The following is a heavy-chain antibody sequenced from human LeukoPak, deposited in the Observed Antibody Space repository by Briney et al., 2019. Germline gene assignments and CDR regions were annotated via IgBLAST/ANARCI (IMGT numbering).Heavy chain of an antibody. V-gene: IGHV3-23*01. CDR1: GFTFSSYA. CDR3: AKEGVAGDILTGYYYIDY. J-gene: IGHJ4*02. D-gene: IGHD3-9*01. CDR2: ISVSGGST. Sequence: GGSLRLSCAASGFTFSSYAMGWVRQAPGKGPEWVSGISVSGGSTYYADSVKGRFTISRDNSKNTLYMQMNSLTAEDTAVYYCAKEGVAGDILTGYYYIDYWGQGTLVTVSS.